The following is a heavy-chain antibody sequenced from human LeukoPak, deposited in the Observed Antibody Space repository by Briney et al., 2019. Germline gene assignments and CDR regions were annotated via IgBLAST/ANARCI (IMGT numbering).Heavy chain of an antibody. CDR1: GSTFSSYW. D-gene: IGHD4-17*01. CDR2: ISSDGTST. CDR3: TRVHYGDYVDY. J-gene: IGHJ4*02. Sequence: GGSLRLSCAASGSTFSSYWMHWVRQAPGKGLVWVSRISSDGTSTSYADSVKGRFTISRDNAKNTLYLQMNSLRAEDTAVYHCTRVHYGDYVDYWGQGTLVTVSS. V-gene: IGHV3-74*01.